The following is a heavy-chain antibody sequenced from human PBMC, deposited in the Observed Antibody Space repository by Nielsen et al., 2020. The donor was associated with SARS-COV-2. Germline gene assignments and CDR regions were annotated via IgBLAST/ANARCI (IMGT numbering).Heavy chain of an antibody. CDR3: ARDQASLDYDYVWGSYRAY. J-gene: IGHJ4*02. V-gene: IGHV7-4-1*02. CDR1: AYTFTDYA. D-gene: IGHD3-16*02. Sequence: ASVKVSCKASAYTFTDYAMNWVRQAPGQGLEWLGWIDTSTGNPTYAQGFTGRFVFSLDTSLSTAYLQISSLKAADTAVYYCARDQASLDYDYVWGSYRAYWGQGTLVTVSS. CDR2: IDTSTGNP.